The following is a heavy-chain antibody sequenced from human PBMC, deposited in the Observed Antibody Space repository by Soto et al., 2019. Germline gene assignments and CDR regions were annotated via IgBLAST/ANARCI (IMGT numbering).Heavy chain of an antibody. D-gene: IGHD5-12*01. Sequence: PSETLSLTCTVSGGSINSDDSYWSWLLQPRGRGLEWIGYTYDSETTYYNPSLKSRVTIPVPPPKNQSPQKLTSVPAEDPAVYYCARDRKSEIVPMLAPNGMDVGGQGTTVTLSS. V-gene: IGHV4-30-4*01. CDR3: ARDRKSEIVPMLAPNGMDV. CDR1: GGSINSDDSY. CDR2: TYDSETT. J-gene: IGHJ6*02.